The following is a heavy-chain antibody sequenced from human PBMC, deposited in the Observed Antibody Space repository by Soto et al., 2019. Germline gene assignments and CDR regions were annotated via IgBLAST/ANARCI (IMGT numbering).Heavy chain of an antibody. CDR2: INSDGSRT. V-gene: IGHV3-74*01. Sequence: EAQLVESGGGLVQPGGSLRLSCAASGFTFSSYWMYWVRQVPGKGLVWVSRINSDGSRTNYADSVKGRFTISRDNANNTLHLQMNSLRAEDTAVYYCARAQWYRLDYWGQGTLATVSS. CDR1: GFTFSSYW. J-gene: IGHJ4*02. D-gene: IGHD2-15*01. CDR3: ARAQWYRLDY.